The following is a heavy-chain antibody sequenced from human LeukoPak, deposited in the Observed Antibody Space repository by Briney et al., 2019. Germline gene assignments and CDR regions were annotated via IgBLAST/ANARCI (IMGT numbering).Heavy chain of an antibody. Sequence: KESGPTLVKPTQTLTLTCTFSGFSLRTSGVGVGWIRQPPGKALEWLALIYWDDDKRYSPSLKSRLTITKDTSKNQVVLTMTNMDPVDTATYYCAHLNCSSTSCQGVYFDYWGQGTLVTVSS. V-gene: IGHV2-5*02. D-gene: IGHD2-2*01. CDR1: GFSLRTSGVG. CDR2: IYWDDDK. CDR3: AHLNCSSTSCQGVYFDY. J-gene: IGHJ4*02.